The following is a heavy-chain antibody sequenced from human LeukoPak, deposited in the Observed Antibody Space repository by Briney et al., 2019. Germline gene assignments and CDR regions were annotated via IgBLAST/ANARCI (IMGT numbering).Heavy chain of an antibody. CDR3: ARALRYCPSTGCYDPNFDY. CDR2: INREGRST. Sequence: GGSLRLSCAASGVTFSNYWMHWVRQAPGKGRVWVSRINREGRSTSYADSVQLRFTVSRDNAKNTLYLQMSSLRAADTAESYCARALRYCPSTGCYDPNFDYWGQGTLVTVSS. CDR1: GVTFSNYW. V-gene: IGHV3-74*01. D-gene: IGHD2-2*01. J-gene: IGHJ4*02.